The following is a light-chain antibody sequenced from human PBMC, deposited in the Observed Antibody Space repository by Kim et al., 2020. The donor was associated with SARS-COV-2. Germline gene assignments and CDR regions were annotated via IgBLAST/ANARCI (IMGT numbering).Light chain of an antibody. CDR1: SSDVGEYDF. CDR2: EVT. CDR3: CAYAGFSTLV. J-gene: IGLJ1*01. V-gene: IGLV2-8*01. Sequence: GQSVTITSTGTSSDVGEYDFVSWYQQHPGQAPKVMIYEVTKRPSGVPDRFSGSKSGNTASLTVSGLQAEDEAQYYCCAYAGFSTLVFGTGTKVTVL.